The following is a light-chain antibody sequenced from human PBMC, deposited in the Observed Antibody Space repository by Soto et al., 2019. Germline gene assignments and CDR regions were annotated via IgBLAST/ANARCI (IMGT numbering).Light chain of an antibody. J-gene: IGKJ5*01. Sequence: IVLTQSPGTLSLSPGERATLSCRASQSVSSSYLAWYQQKPGQAPRLLIYGASSRATGIPDRFSGSGSGTDLTLTISRLEPEDFAVYYCQRAITVGQGRRLEIK. CDR1: QSVSSSY. CDR2: GAS. V-gene: IGKV3-20*01. CDR3: QRAIT.